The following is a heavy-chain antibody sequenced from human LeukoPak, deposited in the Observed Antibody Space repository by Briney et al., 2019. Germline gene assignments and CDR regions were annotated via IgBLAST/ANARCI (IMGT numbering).Heavy chain of an antibody. CDR3: ARREAVTKRDYFDY. CDR1: GDSITSYS. V-gene: IGHV4-59*08. Sequence: DTLSLTCNISGDSITSYSWTWIRQPPGQGLEWIGYINSSGGTNYTPSLKCRVTITLDTPKTQFSLKLSTVTAADTAVYYCARREAVTKRDYFDYWGQGTLVTVS. D-gene: IGHD2-8*01. CDR2: INSSGGT. J-gene: IGHJ4*02.